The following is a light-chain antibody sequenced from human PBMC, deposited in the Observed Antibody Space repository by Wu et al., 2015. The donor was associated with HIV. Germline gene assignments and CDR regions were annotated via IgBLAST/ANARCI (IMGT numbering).Light chain of an antibody. CDR2: DTS. Sequence: EVVLTQSPATLSVAPGERATLSCRASQSVSGDLAWYQQKPGQAPRLLIYDTSTRATGIPARFSGSGSGTEFTLTISSLQSEDFAVYYCHQYNNWPGTFGQGTTVEIK. J-gene: IGKJ1*01. V-gene: IGKV3-15*01. CDR1: QSVSGD. CDR3: HQYNNWPGT.